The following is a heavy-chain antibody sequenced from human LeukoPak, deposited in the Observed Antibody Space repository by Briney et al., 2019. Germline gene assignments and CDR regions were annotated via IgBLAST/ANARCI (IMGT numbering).Heavy chain of an antibody. V-gene: IGHV4-4*09. CDR1: GGSISSYY. J-gene: IGHJ6*03. D-gene: IGHD5-18*01. CDR2: IYTSGST. CDR3: ARLGKDSYGYGGNYYYYMDV. Sequence: PSETLSLTCTVSGGSISSYYWSWIRQPPGKGLEWIGYIYTSGSTNYNPSLKSRVTISVDTSKNQFSLKLSSVTAADTAVYYCARLGKDSYGYGGNYYYYMDVWGKGTTVTVSS.